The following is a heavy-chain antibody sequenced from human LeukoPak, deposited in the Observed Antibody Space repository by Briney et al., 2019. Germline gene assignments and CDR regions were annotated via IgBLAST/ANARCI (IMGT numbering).Heavy chain of an antibody. J-gene: IGHJ4*02. Sequence: GPSVSLSYKASRDTFSIYAISWVRQAPGQGLEWMGRIIPILGIANYAQKFQGRVTITADKSTSTAYMELSSLRSEDTAVYYCARDHVYYDILTGYYIDWGQGTLVTVSS. CDR3: ARDHVYYDILTGYYID. CDR1: RDTFSIYA. CDR2: IIPILGIA. D-gene: IGHD3-9*01. V-gene: IGHV1-69*04.